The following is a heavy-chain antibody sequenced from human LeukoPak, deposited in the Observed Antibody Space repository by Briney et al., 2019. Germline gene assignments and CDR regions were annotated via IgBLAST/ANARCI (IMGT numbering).Heavy chain of an antibody. CDR3: ARKDGDF. Sequence: SETLSLTCTVSGVSISAYFWTWIRQPAGKGLEWIGRIHTSGTINYNPSLESRLTMSLDTSKNQISLRLSSVTAADTGVYYCARKDGDFWGQGTLVTVSS. CDR1: GVSISAYF. CDR2: IHTSGTI. V-gene: IGHV4-4*07. J-gene: IGHJ4*02.